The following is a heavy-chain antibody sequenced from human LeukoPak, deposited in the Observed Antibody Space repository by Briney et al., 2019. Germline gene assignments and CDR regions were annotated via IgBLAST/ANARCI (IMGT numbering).Heavy chain of an antibody. Sequence: GASVKVSFKASGYTFTAQHMHWVRQAPGQGLEWMGWINPNSGGTNYAQKFQGWVTMTRDTSISTAYMELSRLRSDDTAVYYCARAGGASDSSGWYVFDYWGQGTLVTVSS. J-gene: IGHJ4*02. V-gene: IGHV1-2*04. CDR2: INPNSGGT. CDR3: ARAGGASDSSGWYVFDY. D-gene: IGHD6-19*01. CDR1: GYTFTAQH.